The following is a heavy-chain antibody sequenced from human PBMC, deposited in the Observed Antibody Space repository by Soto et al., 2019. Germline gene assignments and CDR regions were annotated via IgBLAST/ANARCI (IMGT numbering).Heavy chain of an antibody. CDR2: IIPIFGTA. Sequence: SVKVSCKASGGTFSSYAISWVRQAPGQGLEWMGGIIPIFGTADYAQKFQGRVTITADESTSTAYMELSSLRSEDTAVYYCATHEERISANMVAHFDYWGQGTLVTVSS. D-gene: IGHD5-12*01. V-gene: IGHV1-69*13. CDR1: GGTFSSYA. J-gene: IGHJ4*02. CDR3: ATHEERISANMVAHFDY.